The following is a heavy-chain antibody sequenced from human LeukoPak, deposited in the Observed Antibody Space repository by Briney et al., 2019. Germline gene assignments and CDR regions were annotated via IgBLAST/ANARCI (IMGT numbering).Heavy chain of an antibody. J-gene: IGHJ3*02. V-gene: IGHV3-30-3*01. D-gene: IGHD6-19*01. Sequence: GRSLRLSCAGSGFIFSSYVGHWVRQAPGKGLEWVALISSDGGTTYFADSVKGRFTISRDNSKNTLYLQMNSLRAEDTAVYYCAREIAVAESDAFDIWGQGTMVTVSS. CDR3: AREIAVAESDAFDI. CDR2: ISSDGGTT. CDR1: GFIFSSYV.